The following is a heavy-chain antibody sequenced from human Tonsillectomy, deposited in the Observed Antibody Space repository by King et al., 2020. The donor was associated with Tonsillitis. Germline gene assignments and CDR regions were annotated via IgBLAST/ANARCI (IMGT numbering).Heavy chain of an antibody. CDR3: ARGSQRGHSSGWWTWAFDI. Sequence: VQLVESGGGLVKPGGSLRLSCAASGITFSSCTMNWVRQAPGKGLEWVSSISSSSSYIYYADSVKGRFTISRDNAKNSLYLQMNSLRAEDTAVYYCARGSQRGHSSGWWTWAFDIWGQGTMVTVSS. V-gene: IGHV3-21*01. CDR2: ISSSSSYI. D-gene: IGHD6-19*01. J-gene: IGHJ3*02. CDR1: GITFSSCT.